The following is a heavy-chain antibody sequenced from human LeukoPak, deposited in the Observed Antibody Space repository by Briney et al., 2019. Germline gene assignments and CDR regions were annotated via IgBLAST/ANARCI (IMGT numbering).Heavy chain of an antibody. D-gene: IGHD3-9*01. CDR1: GFTFSSYA. CDR3: AKADSYYDLLTCFDF. V-gene: IGHV3-23*01. J-gene: IGHJ4*02. Sequence: PGGSLRLSCAAFGFTFSSYAMNWVRQAPGKGLEWVSTISASGTITYYAGSVKGRFTISRDNSKNTLYLQMNSLRAEDTAVYYCAKADSYYDLLTCFDFWGQGTLVTVSS. CDR2: ISASGTIT.